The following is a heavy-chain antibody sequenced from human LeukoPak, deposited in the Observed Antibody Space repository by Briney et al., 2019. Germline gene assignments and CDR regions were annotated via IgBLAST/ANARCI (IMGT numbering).Heavy chain of an antibody. CDR2: INSYNGNT. J-gene: IGHJ4*02. Sequence: ASVKVSCKASGYTFTSYGFTWVRHAPGQGLEWMGWINSYNGNTQYAPKFKGRVTTTIDTSTSTAYMELRSLGSDDTAVYYCARRGNWNDFDYWGQGTLVIVSS. CDR1: GYTFTSYG. D-gene: IGHD1-20*01. CDR3: ARRGNWNDFDY. V-gene: IGHV1-18*01.